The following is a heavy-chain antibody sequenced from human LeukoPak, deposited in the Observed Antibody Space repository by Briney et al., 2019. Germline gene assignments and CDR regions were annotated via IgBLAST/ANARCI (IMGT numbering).Heavy chain of an antibody. J-gene: IGHJ6*02. Sequence: GASLKISCKGSGYSFTSYWIGGGRRVPGKGLEWMGIIYPGDSDTRYSPSFHGQVTISADKSISTAYLQWSSLKASDTAMYYCARPSGYEYYYYGMDVWGQGTTVTVSS. D-gene: IGHD5-12*01. CDR3: ARPSGYEYYYYGMDV. CDR1: GYSFTSYW. V-gene: IGHV5-51*01. CDR2: IYPGDSDT.